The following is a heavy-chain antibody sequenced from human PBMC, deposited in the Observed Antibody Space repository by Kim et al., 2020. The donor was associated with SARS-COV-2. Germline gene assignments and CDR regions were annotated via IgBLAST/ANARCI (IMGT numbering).Heavy chain of an antibody. J-gene: IGHJ4*02. D-gene: IGHD6-6*01. CDR2: SS. CDR3: ARHLGARGDY. Sequence: SSSYAGAVKGRFTISRHNSKNTLYLQMNGLRAEDTAGYYCARHLGARGDYWGQGTLVTVSS. V-gene: IGHV3-53*04.